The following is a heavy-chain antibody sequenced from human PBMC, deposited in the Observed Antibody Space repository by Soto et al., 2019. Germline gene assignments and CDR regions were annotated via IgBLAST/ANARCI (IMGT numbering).Heavy chain of an antibody. D-gene: IGHD1-26*01. CDR1: GGSISTNNW. Sequence: QVQLQESGPGLVKPSGTLSLTCAVSGGSISTNNWWHWVRQPPGKGLEWIGEIYHSGNTNYSPSLKSRVTMSVDQSKNQFSLSLTSVTAADPAVYYCARERGAGTYQGFDYWGQGTLVTVSS. CDR3: ARERGAGTYQGFDY. V-gene: IGHV4-4*02. J-gene: IGHJ4*02. CDR2: IYHSGNT.